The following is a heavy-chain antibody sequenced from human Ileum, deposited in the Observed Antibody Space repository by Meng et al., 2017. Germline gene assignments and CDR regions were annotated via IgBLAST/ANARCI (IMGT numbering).Heavy chain of an antibody. Sequence: QLQLQVAGPGLVKPSETLSLTCQVSGGSISNYYWSWIRQPAGKGLEWIGRIYASVSTNYNPSLKTRITMSVDTSKSQFSLKLTSITAADTAVYYCVRDGSSSSGGTLWGRGTLVTVSS. CDR2: IYASVST. J-gene: IGHJ2*01. CDR3: VRDGSSSSGGTL. D-gene: IGHD2-2*01. V-gene: IGHV4-4*07. CDR1: GGSISNYY.